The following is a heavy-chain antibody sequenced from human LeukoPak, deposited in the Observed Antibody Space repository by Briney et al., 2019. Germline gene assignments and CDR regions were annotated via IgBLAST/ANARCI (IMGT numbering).Heavy chain of an antibody. J-gene: IGHJ4*02. CDR2: ISGSGGST. CDR1: GFTFSSYA. CDR3: GKTTGYGDYEGDF. V-gene: IGHV3-23*01. Sequence: PGGSLRLSCAGSGFTFSSYAMSWVRQAPRKGLEWVSGISGSGGSTYYADSVKGRFTISRDNSKNTLYLQMNSLRAEDTAVYYCGKTTGYGDYEGDFWGQGTLVTVSS. D-gene: IGHD4-17*01.